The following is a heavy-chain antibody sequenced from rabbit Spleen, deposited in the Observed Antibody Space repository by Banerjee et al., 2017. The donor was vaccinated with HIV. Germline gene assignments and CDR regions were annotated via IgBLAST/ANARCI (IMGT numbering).Heavy chain of an antibody. CDR1: GVSFSVSSY. J-gene: IGHJ6*01. CDR3: ARDTSSSFSSYGMDL. CDR2: IEVGDSSFT. Sequence: QSLEESGGDLVKPGASLTLTCTASGVSFSVSSYMCWVRQAPGKGLEWIACIEVGDSSFTYFATWAKGRFTISKTSSTTVTLQVTRLTAADTATYFCARDTSSSFSSYGMDLWGPGTLVTVS. D-gene: IGHD1-1*01. V-gene: IGHV1S40*01.